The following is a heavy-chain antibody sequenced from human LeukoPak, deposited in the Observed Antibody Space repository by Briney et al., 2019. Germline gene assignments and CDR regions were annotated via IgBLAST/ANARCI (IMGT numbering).Heavy chain of an antibody. D-gene: IGHD6-19*01. CDR3: ARDFGTTGWHTFDY. J-gene: IGHJ4*02. Sequence: SQTLSLTCVVSGDSFSSKNGVWNWIRQSPSIGLEWLVRTYYRSKWYNDYADPMEGRMTISQDTSKNQSSLHLNSVTPDDTAVYYCARDFGTTGWHTFDYWGQGTLVTVSS. V-gene: IGHV6-1*01. CDR1: GDSFSSKNGV. CDR2: TYYRSKWYN.